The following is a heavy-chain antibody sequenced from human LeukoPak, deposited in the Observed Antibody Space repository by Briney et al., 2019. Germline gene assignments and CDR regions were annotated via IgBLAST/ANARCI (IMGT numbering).Heavy chain of an antibody. J-gene: IGHJ4*02. CDR1: GGTFSSYA. CDR2: IIPILGTA. CDR3: ARADRYCSNTNCYYYFDY. Sequence: GASVKVSCKASGGTFSSYAISWVRQAPGQGLEWMGGIIPILGTANYAQKFQGRVTITTDDSTSASHMELRSLRSEDTAVYYCARADRYCSNTNCYYYFDYWGQGTLVTVSP. D-gene: IGHD2-2*01. V-gene: IGHV1-69*05.